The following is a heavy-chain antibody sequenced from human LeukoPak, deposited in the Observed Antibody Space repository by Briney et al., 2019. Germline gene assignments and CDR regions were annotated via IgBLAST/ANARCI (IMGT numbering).Heavy chain of an antibody. J-gene: IGHJ4*02. Sequence: ASVKVSCKASGYTFTTYDINWVRQATGQGLEWMGYMNPNSGDTGYAQKFQGRLTLTWDTSITTAYMELASLRSDDTAVYYCARDLSFGEFLGPSDYWGQGTLVTVSS. CDR3: ARDLSFGEFLGPSDY. V-gene: IGHV1-8*01. CDR2: MNPNSGDT. D-gene: IGHD3-10*01. CDR1: GYTFTTYD.